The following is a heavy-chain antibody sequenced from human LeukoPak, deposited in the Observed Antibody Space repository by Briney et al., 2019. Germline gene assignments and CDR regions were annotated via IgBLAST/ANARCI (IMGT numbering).Heavy chain of an antibody. J-gene: IGHJ4*02. V-gene: IGHV3-48*03. Sequence: GGSLRLSCATSGFTFGSHEMNWVRQAPGKGLEWGSYISNSGSIIYYSDSVKGRFTISRDNAKNSLYLQMNSLRAEDTAVYYCARDPLFDYGDHGPSDYWGQGTLVTVSS. CDR2: ISNSGSII. CDR1: GFTFGSHE. CDR3: ARDPLFDYGDHGPSDY. D-gene: IGHD4-17*01.